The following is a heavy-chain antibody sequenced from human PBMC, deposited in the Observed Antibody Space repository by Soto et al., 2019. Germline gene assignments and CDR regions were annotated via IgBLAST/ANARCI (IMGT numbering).Heavy chain of an antibody. V-gene: IGHV3-48*01. CDR2: IGSSGNSI. D-gene: IGHD2-15*01. CDR1: GFTFSSYS. J-gene: IGHJ6*03. CDR3: ARGTSCNTGSCSIFYYYYMDV. Sequence: EVQLVESGGGLVQPGGSLRLSCAASGFTFSSYSMNWVRQAPGKGLAWVSYIGSSGNSIYYADSVKGRFTTSLENAKNSLYVHRNSLRAQDTAVYYCARGTSCNTGSCSIFYYYYMDVWGKGTTVPVSS.